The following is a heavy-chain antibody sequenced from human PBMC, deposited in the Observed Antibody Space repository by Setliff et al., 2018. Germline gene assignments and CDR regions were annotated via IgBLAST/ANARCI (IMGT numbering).Heavy chain of an antibody. V-gene: IGHV4-39*07. CDR1: GGSISSSSYY. Sequence: SSETLSLTCTVSGGSISSSSYYWGWIRQPPGKGLEWIGSIYYSGSTNYNPSLKSRVTISVDTSKNQFSLKLSSVTAADTAVYYCARDEGSSYFYGMDVWGQGTTVTVSS. J-gene: IGHJ6*02. D-gene: IGHD6-13*01. CDR3: ARDEGSSYFYGMDV. CDR2: IYYSGST.